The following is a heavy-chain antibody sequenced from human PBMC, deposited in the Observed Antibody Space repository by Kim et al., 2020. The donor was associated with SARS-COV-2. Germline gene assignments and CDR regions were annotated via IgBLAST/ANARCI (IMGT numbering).Heavy chain of an antibody. CDR2: IHNSGRS. CDR1: GGSVSSSDW. D-gene: IGHD6-6*01. Sequence: SENLSLTCAVSGGSVSSSDWWSWVRQPPGRGLEWIGEIHNSGRSNDNPSLESRVILSLDKSKNQFSLKVTSVTAADTAVYYCARAPHYSRSSRTIYSDHWVQCTLVLVSA. CDR3: ARAPHYSRSSRTIYSDH. J-gene: IGHJ4*01. V-gene: IGHV4-4*02.